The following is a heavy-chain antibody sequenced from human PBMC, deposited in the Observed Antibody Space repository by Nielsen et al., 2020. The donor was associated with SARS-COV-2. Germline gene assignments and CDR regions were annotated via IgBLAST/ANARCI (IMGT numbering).Heavy chain of an antibody. CDR2: ISSSSSTI. CDR3: ARVGPNSWEQCDY. D-gene: IGHD6-13*01. CDR1: GFTFSSYS. V-gene: IGHV3-48*02. Sequence: WGSLRLSFAASGFTFSSYSMNWVRQAPGKGLEWVSYISSSSSTIYYADSVKGRFTISRDNAKNSLYLQMNSLRDEDTAVYYCARVGPNSWEQCDYWGQGTLVTVSS. J-gene: IGHJ4*02.